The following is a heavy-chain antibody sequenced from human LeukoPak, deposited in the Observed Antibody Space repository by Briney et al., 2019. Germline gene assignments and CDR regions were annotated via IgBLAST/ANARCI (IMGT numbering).Heavy chain of an antibody. J-gene: IGHJ3*02. D-gene: IGHD3-10*01. CDR1: GFTVSINY. V-gene: IGHV3-53*01. CDR2: IYSSGGT. CDR3: ATFYGSGKGGAFDI. Sequence: GGSLRLSCAASGFTVSINYMSWVRQAPGKGLEGVSVIYSSGGTSYADSVKGRFTISRDNSKNTLSLQMNSLRAEDTVVYYCATFYGSGKGGAFDIWGQGTMVTVSS.